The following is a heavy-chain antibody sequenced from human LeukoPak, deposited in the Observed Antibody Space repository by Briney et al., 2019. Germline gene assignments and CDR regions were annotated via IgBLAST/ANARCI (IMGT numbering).Heavy chain of an antibody. D-gene: IGHD3-22*01. J-gene: IGHJ4*02. CDR2: IYYSGST. V-gene: IGHV4-39*02. CDR1: GGSFTGYY. CDR3: ARDGWFYYDSSDYSGFDY. Sequence: KPSETLSLTCAISGGSFTGYYWGWIRQPPGKGLEWIGSIYYSGSTYYNPSLKSRVTISVDTSKNQFSLKLSSVTAADTAVYYCARDGWFYYDSSDYSGFDYWGQGTLVTVSS.